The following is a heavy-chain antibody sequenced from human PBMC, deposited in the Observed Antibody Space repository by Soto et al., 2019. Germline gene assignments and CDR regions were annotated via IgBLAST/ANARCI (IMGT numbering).Heavy chain of an antibody. Sequence: SETLSLSCTGSGGSISSGSYYWGWVRQPPGKWLEWIGSIYYSGNAYYNPSLKSRVAVSVYTSKNQFSLKVTSVTATDTALYYCASQKDTSSNYLLHDFWGQGTLVTVSS. CDR3: ASQKDTSSNYLLHDF. CDR2: IYYSGNA. J-gene: IGHJ4*02. V-gene: IGHV4-39*01. D-gene: IGHD4-4*01. CDR1: GGSISSGSYY.